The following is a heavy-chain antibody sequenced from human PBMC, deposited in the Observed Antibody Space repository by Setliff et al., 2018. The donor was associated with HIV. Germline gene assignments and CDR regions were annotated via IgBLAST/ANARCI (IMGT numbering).Heavy chain of an antibody. CDR2: INPGNGNT. V-gene: IGHV1-3*01. CDR3: ARDRLPGLSPFDP. J-gene: IGHJ5*02. CDR1: GYTFTSYA. Sequence: GASVKVSCKASGYTFTSYALHWVRQAPGQSLEWMGWINPGNGNTKYSQKFQGRVTITRDTSASTAYMELSSLRSEDTALYYCARDRLPGLSPFDPWGQGTLVTVSS.